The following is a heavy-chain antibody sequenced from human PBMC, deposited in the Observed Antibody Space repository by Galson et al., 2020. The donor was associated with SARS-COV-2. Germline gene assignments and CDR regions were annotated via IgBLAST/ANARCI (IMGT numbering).Heavy chain of an antibody. V-gene: IGHV2-5*05. D-gene: IGHD4-17*01. CDR1: GFSLTSPDVG. CDR3: AFRRPAYAESDDAFIL. J-gene: IGHJ3*01. CDR2: IFWDDEK. Sequence: SGPTLVKPTQTLTLTCSFSGFSLTSPDVGVGWIRQPPGKGLQWLALIFWDDEKWYAPSLGTRLTIMKAASRDQVVLAVTNVDPIDTATYYCAFRRPAYAESDDAFILWGRGTKVTVSS.